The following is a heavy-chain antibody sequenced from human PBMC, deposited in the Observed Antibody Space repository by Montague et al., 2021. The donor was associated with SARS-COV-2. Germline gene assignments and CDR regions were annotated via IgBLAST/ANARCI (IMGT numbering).Heavy chain of an antibody. V-gene: IGHV4-34*01. CDR2: IHHGGST. Sequence: SETLSLTCAVHGGSFSTYSWNWIRQPPGKGLEWIGEIHHGGSTNYNPSLKSRVTISADTSKNQFSLKLTPVAAADTAVYYCARLRDGVVPSPILGVGPYYSYYYMDVWGRGTTVTVSS. D-gene: IGHD3-10*01. CDR1: GGSFSTYS. J-gene: IGHJ6*03. CDR3: ARLRDGVVPSPILGVGPYYSYYYMDV.